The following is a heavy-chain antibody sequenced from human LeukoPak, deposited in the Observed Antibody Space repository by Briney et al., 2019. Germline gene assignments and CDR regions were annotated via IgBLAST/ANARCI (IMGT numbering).Heavy chain of an antibody. CDR2: IKEDGSEK. Sequence: GGSLRLSCAASRFTFSNYWMSWVRQAPGKGLEWVANIKEDGSEKYYVDSVKDRFTISRDNAKNSVHLQMNSLRVEDTAVYYCARDRGILGATWEGFDYWGQGILVTVSS. CDR3: ARDRGILGATWEGFDY. J-gene: IGHJ4*02. CDR1: RFTFSNYW. D-gene: IGHD1-26*01. V-gene: IGHV3-7*01.